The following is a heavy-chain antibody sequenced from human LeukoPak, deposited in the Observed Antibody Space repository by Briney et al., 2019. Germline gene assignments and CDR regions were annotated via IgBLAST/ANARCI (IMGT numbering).Heavy chain of an antibody. V-gene: IGHV1-2*02. CDR2: INPNSGGT. CDR1: GYTFIGYY. Sequence: ASVKVSCKASGYTFIGYYMHWVRQAPGQGLEWMGWINPNSGGTNYAQKFQGRVTMTRDTSISTAYMELSRLRSDDTAVYYCAKTSRWFGELFFYFDYWGQGTLVTVSS. D-gene: IGHD3-10*01. J-gene: IGHJ4*02. CDR3: AKTSRWFGELFFYFDY.